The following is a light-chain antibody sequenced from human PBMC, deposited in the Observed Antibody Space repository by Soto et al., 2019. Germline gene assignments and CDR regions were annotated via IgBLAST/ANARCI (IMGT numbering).Light chain of an antibody. CDR2: GAS. CDR3: LQDYNYPFT. Sequence: AIQMTQSPSSLSASVGDRGTITCRASQGIRNDLAWYQQKPGKAPQILIYGASTLQTGVASRFSGSGSATDFTLTISSLQPEDSAAYYCLQDYNYPFTFGQGTKVDIK. J-gene: IGKJ2*01. V-gene: IGKV1-6*01. CDR1: QGIRND.